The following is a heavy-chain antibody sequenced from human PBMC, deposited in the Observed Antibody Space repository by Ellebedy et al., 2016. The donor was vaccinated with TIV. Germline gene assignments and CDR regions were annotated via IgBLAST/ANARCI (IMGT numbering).Heavy chain of an antibody. CDR1: GFTFSNAW. J-gene: IGHJ4*02. D-gene: IGHD1-7*01. CDR3: AKGLELLSWDFDY. Sequence: GGSLRLXCAASGFTFSNAWMNWVRQAPGKGLEWVGHIKSKTDGGTTDYAAPVKGRFTISRDDSKNTLYLQMNSLKTEDTAVYYCAKGLELLSWDFDYWGQGTLVTVSS. CDR2: IKSKTDGGTT. V-gene: IGHV3-15*01.